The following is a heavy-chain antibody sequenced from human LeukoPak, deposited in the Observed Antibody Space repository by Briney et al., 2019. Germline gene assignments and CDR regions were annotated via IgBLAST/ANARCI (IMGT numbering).Heavy chain of an antibody. CDR3: ARDLGYCSGGNCYPFDY. CDR1: GFTFSTYS. CDR2: ITSSSSYI. Sequence: GGSLRLSCAASGFTFSTYSMNWVRQAPGKGLEWVSSITSSSSYIFYADSVSGRFTISRDNSKNSLYLQMNSLRAEDTAVYYCARDLGYCSGGNCYPFDYWGQGVLSPSPQ. V-gene: IGHV3-21*01. D-gene: IGHD2-15*01. J-gene: IGHJ4*02.